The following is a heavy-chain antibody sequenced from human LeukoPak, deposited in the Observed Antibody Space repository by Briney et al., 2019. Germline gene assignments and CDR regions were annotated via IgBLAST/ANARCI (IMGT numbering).Heavy chain of an antibody. V-gene: IGHV4-4*07. D-gene: IGHD3-3*01. Sequence: SSETLSLTCTVSIGSISSYYWSWIRHPAGRALEGIGRFYTSGSTNYDPTLKRRVTMSVDTSKTPFSLKLSSVTAADTAVYYCARNHDFWSGPGYHSYYMDVWGKGTTVTVSS. J-gene: IGHJ6*03. CDR2: FYTSGST. CDR1: IGSISSYY. CDR3: ARNHDFWSGPGYHSYYMDV.